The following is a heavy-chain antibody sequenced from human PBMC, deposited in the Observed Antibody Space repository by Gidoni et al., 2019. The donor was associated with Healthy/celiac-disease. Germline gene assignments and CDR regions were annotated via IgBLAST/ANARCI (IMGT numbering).Heavy chain of an antibody. CDR1: GFPFEDDA. Sequence: EGQLVESGGGLVQPGRSLRLSCAASGFPFEDDAMHWVRQAPGKGLEWVSGISCNSGSIGYADSVKGRFTISRDNAKNSLYLQMNSLRAEDTALYYCAKEGGIVAACDYYGMDVWGQGTTVTVSS. J-gene: IGHJ6*02. D-gene: IGHD6-13*01. V-gene: IGHV3-9*01. CDR2: ISCNSGSI. CDR3: AKEGGIVAACDYYGMDV.